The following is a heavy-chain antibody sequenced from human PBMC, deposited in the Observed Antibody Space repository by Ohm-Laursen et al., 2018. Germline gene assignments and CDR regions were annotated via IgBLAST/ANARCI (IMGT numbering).Heavy chain of an antibody. CDR3: VGTGLLNGYDY. CDR2: ISDRGRA. J-gene: IGHJ4*01. D-gene: IGHD3-9*01. V-gene: IGHV4-4*07. Sequence: TLSLTCNVSNAAMNSYTWNWIRQPAGRGLEWIGHISDRGRASYSPSLMSRLTMSIDTSIKQFSLKLTSVTAADTAMYYCVGTGLLNGYDYWGHGTLVTVS. CDR1: NAAMNSYT.